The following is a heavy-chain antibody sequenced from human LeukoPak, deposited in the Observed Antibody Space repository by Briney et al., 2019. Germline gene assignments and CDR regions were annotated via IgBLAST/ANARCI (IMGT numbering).Heavy chain of an antibody. CDR2: INHSGST. Sequence: PSETLSLTCAVYGGSFSGYYWSWIRQPPGKGLEWIGEINHSGSTNYNPSLKSRVTISVDTSKNQFSLKLSSVTAADTAVYYCARSETTVTPDAFDIWGQGTMVTVSS. V-gene: IGHV4-34*01. J-gene: IGHJ3*02. CDR1: GGSFSGYY. CDR3: ARSETTVTPDAFDI. D-gene: IGHD4-17*01.